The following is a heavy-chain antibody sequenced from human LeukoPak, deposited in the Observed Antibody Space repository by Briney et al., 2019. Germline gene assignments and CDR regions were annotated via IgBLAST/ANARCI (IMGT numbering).Heavy chain of an antibody. CDR3: ARDLQDYGGNAYFQH. D-gene: IGHD4-23*01. Sequence: SETLSLTCTVSGYSISSGYYWGWIRQPPGKGLEWIGSIYHSGSTYYNPSLKSRVTISVDTSKNQFSLKLSSVTAADTAVYYCARDLQDYGGNAYFQHWGQGTLVTVSS. V-gene: IGHV4-38-2*02. CDR1: GYSISSGYY. J-gene: IGHJ1*01. CDR2: IYHSGST.